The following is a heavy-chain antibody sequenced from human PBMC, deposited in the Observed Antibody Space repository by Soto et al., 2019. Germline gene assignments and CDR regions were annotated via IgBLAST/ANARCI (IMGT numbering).Heavy chain of an antibody. CDR3: ARVERSIVGYYFDY. V-gene: IGHV4-30-4*01. CDR1: GGSISSGDYY. J-gene: IGHJ4*02. D-gene: IGHD3-22*01. Sequence: SETLSLTCTVSGGSISSGDYYWSWIRQPPGKGLGWIGYIYYSGSTYYNPSLKSRVTISVDTSKNQFSLKLSSVTAADTAVYYCARVERSIVGYYFDYWGQGTLVTVSS. CDR2: IYYSGST.